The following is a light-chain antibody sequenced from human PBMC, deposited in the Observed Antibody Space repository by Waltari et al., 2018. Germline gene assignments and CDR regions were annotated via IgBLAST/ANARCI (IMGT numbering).Light chain of an antibody. CDR3: SSYAASNNFVV. J-gene: IGLJ2*01. Sequence: QSVLTQPPSASGSPGQSVTISCTGTSSDVDDYNYVSWYQQHPGKAPKLMIYEVSKRPSGVPDRFAGSKSGNTASLTVSGLQAEDEADYYCSSYAASNNFVVFGGGTKLTVL. CDR1: SSDVDDYNY. CDR2: EVS. V-gene: IGLV2-8*01.